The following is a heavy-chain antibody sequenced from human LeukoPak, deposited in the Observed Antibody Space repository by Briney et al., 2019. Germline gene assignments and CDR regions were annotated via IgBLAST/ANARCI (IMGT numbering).Heavy chain of an antibody. CDR2: IYYSGST. J-gene: IGHJ5*02. V-gene: IGHV4-59*01. CDR3: AREGTAGTNLNWFDP. D-gene: IGHD1-1*01. Sequence: PSETLSLTCTVSGGSISSYYWSWIRLPPGKGLEWIGYIYYSGSTNYSPSLKSRVTISVDTSKNQFSLKLSSVTAADTAVYYCAREGTAGTNLNWFDPWGQGTLVTVSS. CDR1: GGSISSYY.